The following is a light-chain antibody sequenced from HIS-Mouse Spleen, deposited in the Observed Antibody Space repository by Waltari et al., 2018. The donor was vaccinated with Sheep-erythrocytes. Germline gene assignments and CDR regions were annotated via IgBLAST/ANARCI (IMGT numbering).Light chain of an antibody. CDR2: DAS. CDR1: SSDVGGYNY. J-gene: IGLJ1*01. Sequence: QSALTQPRSVSGSPGQSVTISCTGTSSDVGGYNYVSWYQQHPGKAPKLMIYDASKRPPGVPARSSRSKAANEASLTISRLKAEDEADDYCCSYAGSYNHVFATGTKVTVL. V-gene: IGLV2-11*01. CDR3: CSYAGSYNHV.